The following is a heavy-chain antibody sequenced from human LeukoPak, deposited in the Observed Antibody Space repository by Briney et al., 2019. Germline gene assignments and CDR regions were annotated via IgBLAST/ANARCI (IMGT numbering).Heavy chain of an antibody. CDR1: GFTFSSYG. D-gene: IGHD3-10*01. CDR3: AKRGSYYGSGSYYNSSYYYYYYMDV. V-gene: IGHV3-30*02. J-gene: IGHJ6*03. CDR2: IRYDGSNK. Sequence: PGGSLRLSCAASGFTFSSYGMHWVRQAPGKGLEWVAFIRYDGSNKYYADSVKGRFTISRDNSKNTLYLQMNSLRAEDTAVYYCAKRGSYYGSGSYYNSSYYYYYYMDVWGKGTTVTISS.